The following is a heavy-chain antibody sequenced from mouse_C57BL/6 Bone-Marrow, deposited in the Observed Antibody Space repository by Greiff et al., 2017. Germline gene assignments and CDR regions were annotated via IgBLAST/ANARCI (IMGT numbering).Heavy chain of an antibody. J-gene: IGHJ3*01. CDR1: GFTFSSYG. Sequence: EVQLQESGGDLVKPGGSLKLSCAASGFTFSSYGMSWVRQTPDKRLEWVATISSGGSYTYYPDSVKGRFTISRDNAKNTLYLQMSSLKSEDTAMYYCARHVLDSSGYRFAYWGQGTLVTVSA. CDR3: ARHVLDSSGYRFAY. D-gene: IGHD3-2*02. V-gene: IGHV5-6*01. CDR2: ISSGGSYT.